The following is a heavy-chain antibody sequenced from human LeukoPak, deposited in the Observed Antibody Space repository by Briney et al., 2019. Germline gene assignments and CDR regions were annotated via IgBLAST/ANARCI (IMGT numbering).Heavy chain of an antibody. D-gene: IGHD2-2*01. J-gene: IGHJ4*02. Sequence: ASVKVSCKASGGTFSSYAISWVRQAPGQGLEWMGRIIPILGIANYAQKFQGRVTITADESTSTAYMELSSLRSEDTAVYYCARTDCSSTSCPSGNFDYWGQGTLVTVSS. CDR2: IIPILGIA. V-gene: IGHV1-69*04. CDR1: GGTFSSYA. CDR3: ARTDCSSTSCPSGNFDY.